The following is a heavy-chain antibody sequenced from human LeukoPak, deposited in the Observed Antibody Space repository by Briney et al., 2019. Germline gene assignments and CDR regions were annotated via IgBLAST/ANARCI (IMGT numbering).Heavy chain of an antibody. V-gene: IGHV4-30-4*08. D-gene: IGHD3-10*01. CDR2: IHYSGST. Sequence: SGTLSLTCTVSGGSISSGDYYWSWIRQPPGQGLEWIGYIHYSGSTYYNPSLNSRVTISVDTSKNQVSLKLSSVTAADTVVYYCARSGGVRGHYFDYWGQGTLVTVSS. J-gene: IGHJ4*02. CDR3: ARSGGVRGHYFDY. CDR1: GGSISSGDYY.